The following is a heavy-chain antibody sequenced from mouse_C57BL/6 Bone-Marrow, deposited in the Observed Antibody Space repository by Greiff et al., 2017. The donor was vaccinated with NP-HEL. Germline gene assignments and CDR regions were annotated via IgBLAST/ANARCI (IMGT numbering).Heavy chain of an antibody. CDR1: GFTFSSYA. V-gene: IGHV5-9-1*02. J-gene: IGHJ4*01. CDR2: ISSGGDYI. Sequence: EVQVVESGEGLVKPGGSLKLSCAASGFTFSSYAMSWVRQTPEKRLEWVAYISSGGDYIYYADTVKGRFTISRDNARNTLYLQMSSLKSEDTAMYYCTRDLYSSYYYAMDYWGQGTSVTVSS. CDR3: TRDLYSSYYYAMDY. D-gene: IGHD2-1*01.